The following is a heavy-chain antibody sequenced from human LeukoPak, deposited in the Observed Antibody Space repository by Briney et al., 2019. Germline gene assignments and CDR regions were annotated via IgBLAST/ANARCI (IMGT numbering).Heavy chain of an antibody. CDR1: GFTFSSYS. CDR2: ISSSSSYI. V-gene: IGHV3-21*01. J-gene: IGHJ6*03. CDR3: ARDSDCSSTSCSSQHMDV. D-gene: IGHD2-2*01. Sequence: GGSLRLSCAASGFTFSSYSMNWVRQAPGKGLEWVSSISSSSSYIYYADSVKGRFTISRDNAKNSLYLQMNSLRAEDTAVYYCARDSDCSSTSCSSQHMDVWGKGTTVTVSS.